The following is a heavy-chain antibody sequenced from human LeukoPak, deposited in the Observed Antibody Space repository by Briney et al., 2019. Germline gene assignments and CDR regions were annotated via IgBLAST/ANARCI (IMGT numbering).Heavy chain of an antibody. CDR2: ISGSGGIT. D-gene: IGHD2-8*01. J-gene: IGHJ4*02. CDR3: AKGYCTNGVCYFAN. Sequence: GGSLRLSCAASGFTFSNYAMSWVRQAPGKGLEWVSAISGSGGITYYADSVRGRFTISRDNSKNTLYLQMNSLRAEDTALYYCAKGYCTNGVCYFANWGQGTLVTVSS. CDR1: GFTFSNYA. V-gene: IGHV3-23*01.